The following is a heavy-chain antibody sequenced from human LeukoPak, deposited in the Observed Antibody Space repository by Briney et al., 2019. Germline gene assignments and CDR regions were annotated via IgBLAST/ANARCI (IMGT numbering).Heavy chain of an antibody. CDR3: VRGGPYGDYDAY. V-gene: IGHV3-11*06. CDR2: ISSDSTYT. CDR1: GFTSSDYY. Sequence: GESLRLSCAVSGFTSSDYYMSWVRQAPGKGMECVSYISSDSTYTNYADSVRGRFTISRDNAKNSLYLQMNSLRAEDTAVYYCVRGGPYGDYDAYWGQGTLVTVSS. J-gene: IGHJ4*02. D-gene: IGHD4-17*01.